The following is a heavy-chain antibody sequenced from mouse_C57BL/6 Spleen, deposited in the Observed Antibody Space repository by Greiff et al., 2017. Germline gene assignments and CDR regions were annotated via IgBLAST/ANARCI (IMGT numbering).Heavy chain of an antibody. D-gene: IGHD1-1*01. CDR2: IHPNSGST. CDR1: GYTFPSYW. Sequence: QVQLQQPGAELVKPGASVKLSCKASGYTFPSYWMHWVKQRPGQGLEWIGMIHPNSGSTNYNEKFKSKATLTVDKSSSTAYMQLSSLTSEDSAVYYCARGPLNYYGSSYGDYWGQGTTLTVSS. CDR3: ARGPLNYYGSSYGDY. J-gene: IGHJ2*01. V-gene: IGHV1-64*01.